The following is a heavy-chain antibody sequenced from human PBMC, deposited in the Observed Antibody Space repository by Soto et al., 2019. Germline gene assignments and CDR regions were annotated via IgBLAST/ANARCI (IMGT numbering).Heavy chain of an antibody. CDR3: ARDRVAGIWGDAFDI. J-gene: IGHJ3*02. CDR2: INPYNANT. Sequence: ASVKVSCKPSGYTFTNHGINWVRQAPGQGLEWMGWINPYNANTNYAQKLQGRVTMTTDTSTSTAYMDLRSLTSDDTAVYYCARDRVAGIWGDAFDIWGQGTMVTVSS. CDR1: GYTFTNHG. D-gene: IGHD3-16*01. V-gene: IGHV1-18*04.